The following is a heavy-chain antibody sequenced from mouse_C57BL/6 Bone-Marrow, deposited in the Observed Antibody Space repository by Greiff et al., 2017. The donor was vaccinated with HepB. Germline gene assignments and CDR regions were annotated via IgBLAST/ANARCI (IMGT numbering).Heavy chain of an antibody. D-gene: IGHD2-3*01. J-gene: IGHJ3*01. Sequence: EVQVVESGEGLVKPGGSLKLSCAASGFTFSSYAMSWVRQTPEKRLEWVAYISSGGDYIYYADTVKGRFTISRDNARNTLYLQMSSLKSEDTAMYYCTRENDGYSPAWFAYWGQGTLVTVSA. CDR3: TRENDGYSPAWFAY. CDR1: GFTFSSYA. V-gene: IGHV5-9-1*02. CDR2: ISSGGDYI.